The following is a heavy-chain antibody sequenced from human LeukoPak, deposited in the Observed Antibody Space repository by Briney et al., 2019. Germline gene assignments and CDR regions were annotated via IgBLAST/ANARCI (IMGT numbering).Heavy chain of an antibody. J-gene: IGHJ5*02. CDR1: GGSISSYY. Sequence: PSETLSLTCTVYGGSISSYYWGWIRQPAGEGLEWIGHTYTNGNTNYNPSLKSRVTMSVDTSKNQFSLNVNSVTAADTAVYYCARLYSSRRGEGFGPWGQGTLVTVSS. D-gene: IGHD6-13*01. V-gene: IGHV4-4*07. CDR2: TYTNGNT. CDR3: ARLYSSRRGEGFGP.